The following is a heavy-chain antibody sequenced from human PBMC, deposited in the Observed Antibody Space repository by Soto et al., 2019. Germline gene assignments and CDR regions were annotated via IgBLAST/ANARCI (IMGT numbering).Heavy chain of an antibody. J-gene: IGHJ5*02. D-gene: IGHD2-15*01. Sequence: ASVKVSCKASGYTFTSYGISWVRQPPGQGLEGMGWISAYNGNTNYAQKLLGRVTMTSYTSTSTAFMELRSLRSDDTAVYYYARVSCGSGGSCYNCFDPWGQGTLVTVSS. CDR2: ISAYNGNT. V-gene: IGHV1-18*01. CDR3: ARVSCGSGGSCYNCFDP. CDR1: GYTFTSYG.